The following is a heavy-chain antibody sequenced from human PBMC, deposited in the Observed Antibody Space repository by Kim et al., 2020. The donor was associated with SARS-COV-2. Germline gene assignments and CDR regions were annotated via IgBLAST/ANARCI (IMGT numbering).Heavy chain of an antibody. CDR1: NGSISSGGYY. J-gene: IGHJ4*02. Sequence: SETLSLTCTVSNGSISSGGYYWSWIRQLPGQGLEWIGYIYYSGSTYYNPSLKSRVTISVDTTNDQFSLNLKSVTAADTAVYYYARDPGYGEIDYWGRGTLVTVSS. CDR2: IYYSGST. V-gene: IGHV4-31*03. D-gene: IGHD4-17*01. CDR3: ARDPGYGEIDY.